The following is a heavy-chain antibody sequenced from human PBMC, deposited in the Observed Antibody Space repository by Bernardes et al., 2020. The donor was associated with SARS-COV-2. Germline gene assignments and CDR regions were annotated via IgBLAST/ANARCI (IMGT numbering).Heavy chain of an antibody. J-gene: IGHJ1*01. CDR2: IYSDGST. CDR3: ARDTRRSGPSVMMLD. V-gene: IGHV3-66*01. D-gene: IGHD2-21*01. Sequence: GGSLRLSCAASGFTVSSNYMSWVRQAPGKGLEWVSVIYSDGSTYHGDSVKGRFTISRDNSKNTLFLQMNSMRAEDRAVYYCARDTRRSGPSVMMLDWGHGALVTVSS. CDR1: GFTVSSNY.